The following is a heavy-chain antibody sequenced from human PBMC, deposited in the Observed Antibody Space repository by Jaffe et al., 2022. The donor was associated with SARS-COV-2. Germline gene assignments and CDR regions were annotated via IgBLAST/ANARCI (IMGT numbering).Heavy chain of an antibody. CDR2: IYRSGST. CDR1: DGSFSSGSYY. Sequence: QVQLQESGPGLVKPSQTLSLTCSVSDGSFSSGSYYWSWIRQPAGKGLEWIGRIYRSGSTNYNPSFMGRVTISVDRSKKQFSLKLSSVTAADTAVYYCARVRDYGGKGDWFDPWGQGTLVTVSS. CDR3: ARVRDYGGKGDWFDP. D-gene: IGHD4-17*01. V-gene: IGHV4-61*02. J-gene: IGHJ5*02.